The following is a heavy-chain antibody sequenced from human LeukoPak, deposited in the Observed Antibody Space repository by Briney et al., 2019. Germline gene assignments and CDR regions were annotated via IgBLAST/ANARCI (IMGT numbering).Heavy chain of an antibody. D-gene: IGHD6-19*01. J-gene: IGHJ4*02. CDR2: IYYSGST. Sequence: SETLSLTCTVSGGSISSSSYYWGWIRQPPGKGLEWIGSIYYSGSTNYNPSLKSRVTISVDTSKNQFSLKLSSVTAADTAVYYCASKALFGAGRALFRYWGQGTLVTVSS. CDR1: GGSISSSSYY. V-gene: IGHV4-39*07. CDR3: ASKALFGAGRALFRY.